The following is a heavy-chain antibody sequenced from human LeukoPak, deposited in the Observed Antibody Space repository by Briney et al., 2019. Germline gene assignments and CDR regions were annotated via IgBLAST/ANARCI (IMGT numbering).Heavy chain of an antibody. D-gene: IGHD1-26*01. CDR1: GFTFSSYA. V-gene: IGHV3-23*01. Sequence: PGGSLRLSCAASGFTFSSYAISWVRQAPGKGLEWVSAISGSGGSTYYADSVKGRFTISRDNSKNTLYLQMNSLRAEDTAVYYCAKDLVGATTVYFDYWGQGTLVTVSS. J-gene: IGHJ4*02. CDR2: ISGSGGST. CDR3: AKDLVGATTVYFDY.